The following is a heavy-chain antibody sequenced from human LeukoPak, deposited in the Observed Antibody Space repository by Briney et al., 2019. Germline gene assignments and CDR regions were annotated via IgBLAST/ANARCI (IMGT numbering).Heavy chain of an antibody. D-gene: IGHD5-18*01. J-gene: IGHJ2*01. V-gene: IGHV3-23*01. CDR3: AKDPTPAMVRYFDL. Sequence: GGSLRLSCAASGFTFSSYGMSWVRQAPGKGLEWVSAISGSGGSTYYADSVKGRFTISRDNSKNTLYLQMNSLRAEDTAVYYCAKDPTPAMVRYFDLWGRGTLVTVSS. CDR1: GFTFSSYG. CDR2: ISGSGGST.